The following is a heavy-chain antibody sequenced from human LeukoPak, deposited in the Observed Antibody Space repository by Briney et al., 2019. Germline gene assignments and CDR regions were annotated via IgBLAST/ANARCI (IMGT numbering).Heavy chain of an antibody. CDR2: IRYDGSNK. CDR3: AKDQSWGYSYFDY. J-gene: IGHJ4*02. CDR1: GFTFSSYG. V-gene: IGHV3-30*02. Sequence: GRSLRLSCAASGFTFSSYGMHWVRQAPGKGLEWVAFIRYDGSNKYYADSVKGRFTISRDNSKNTLYLQMNSLRAEDTAVYYCAKDQSWGYSYFDYWGQGTLVTVSS. D-gene: IGHD5-18*01.